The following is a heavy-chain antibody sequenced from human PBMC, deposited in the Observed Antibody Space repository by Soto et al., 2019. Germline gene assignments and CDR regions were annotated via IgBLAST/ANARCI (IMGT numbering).Heavy chain of an antibody. V-gene: IGHV3-33*01. CDR3: AGAPFWKKVAPPPLDY. Sequence: HGGSLRLSCAASGFTFSSYGGHWGRQGPGKGLEWVAVVWYDGINRYYADSVKGRFTISRDNSKNTPVLEINGLSAQDTAVYYWAGAPFWKKVAPPPLDYWGQGTLVTVSS. J-gene: IGHJ4*02. CDR1: GFTFSSYG. D-gene: IGHD1-1*01. CDR2: VWYDGINR.